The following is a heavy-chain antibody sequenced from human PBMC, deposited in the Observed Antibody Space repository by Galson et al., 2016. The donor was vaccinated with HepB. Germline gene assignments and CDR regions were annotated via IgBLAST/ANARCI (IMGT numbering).Heavy chain of an antibody. D-gene: IGHD6-13*01. CDR2: IYYSGTT. V-gene: IGHV4-39*01. CDR1: SSNYY. Sequence: SSNYYWGWIRQPPGKGLEWIGSIYYSGTTYYNPSLKSRVTISVDTSKNQFSLKLSSVTAADTAVYFCARPNSRSWYGVDCWGQGTLVIVSS. CDR3: ARPNSRSWYGVDC. J-gene: IGHJ4*02.